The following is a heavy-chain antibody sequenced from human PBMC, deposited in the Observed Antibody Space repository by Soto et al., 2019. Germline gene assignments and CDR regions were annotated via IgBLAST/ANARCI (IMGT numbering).Heavy chain of an antibody. J-gene: IGHJ4*02. CDR2: VNHSGST. CDR3: ASLDSRGCYFED. CDR1: GRSFSNPYYY. Sequence: QVQLQQWGAGLLIPSETLSLTCAVYGRSFSNPYYYWSWIRQPPGKGPEWIGEVNHSGSTNYTPSLKSRVTISLVPSTNSFSPRLTSVAAADTAVYYCASLDSRGCYFEDWGQGTLVTVCS. V-gene: IGHV4-34*01. D-gene: IGHD6-19*01.